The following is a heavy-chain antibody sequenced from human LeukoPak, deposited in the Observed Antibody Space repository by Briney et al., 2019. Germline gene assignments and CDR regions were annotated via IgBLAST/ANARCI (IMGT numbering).Heavy chain of an antibody. J-gene: IGHJ6*03. CDR2: IRYDGSNK. CDR3: AKGVGGYCSGGSCYYRYHYLDV. V-gene: IGHV3-30*02. D-gene: IGHD2-15*01. Sequence: GGSLRLSCAASGFTFSSYGMHWVRQAPGKGLEWVAFIRYDGSNKYYADSVKGRFIISRDNSKSTLYLKMNSLRAEDTAVYYCAKGVGGYCSGGSCYYRYHYLDVWGKGTTGTISS. CDR1: GFTFSSYG.